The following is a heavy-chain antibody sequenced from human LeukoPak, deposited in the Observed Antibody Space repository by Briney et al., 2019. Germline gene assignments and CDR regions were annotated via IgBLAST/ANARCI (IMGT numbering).Heavy chain of an antibody. V-gene: IGHV4-31*03. CDR2: IHYTGST. CDR3: ARGGDGRLTDDF. D-gene: IGHD2-21*01. J-gene: IGHJ4*02. Sequence: SETLSLTCTVSGGSVSSGGYYWSWIRQHPGKGLEWIGYIHYTGSTYYNPSLKSRISISVDTSKDQFSLKLSSVTAADTAVYYCARGGDGRLTDDFWGQGTLVTVSS. CDR1: GGSVSSGGYY.